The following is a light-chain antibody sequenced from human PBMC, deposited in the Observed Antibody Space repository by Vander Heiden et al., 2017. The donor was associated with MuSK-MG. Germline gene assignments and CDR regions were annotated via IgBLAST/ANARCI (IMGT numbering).Light chain of an antibody. CDR2: EVS. J-gene: IGKJ4*01. CDR3: MQDIHKLT. CDR1: QSLLYRDGKTF. V-gene: IGKV2D-29*01. Sequence: DIVMTQTPLSLSVTPGQPASISCKSSQSLLYRDGKTFLYWYLQKPVQPPQLLIYEVSKRFYGVPDRFSGSGSGTFFTLRISRVEAEDVGVYYCMQDIHKLTFGGGTKVEIK.